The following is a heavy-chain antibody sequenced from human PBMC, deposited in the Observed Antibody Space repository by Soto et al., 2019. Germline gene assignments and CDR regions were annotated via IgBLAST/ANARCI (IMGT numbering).Heavy chain of an antibody. CDR1: GFIFSSYW. CDR3: ARGGPPTSNWFDP. J-gene: IGHJ5*02. D-gene: IGHD1-26*01. CDR2: MNEYGSER. Sequence: PGGSLRLSCSASGFIFSSYWMSWLRQAPGKGLEWVASMNEYGSERYYADSVKGRFTISRDNSKNTLYLQMNSLRAEDTAVYYCARGGPPTSNWFDPWGQGTLVTVSS. V-gene: IGHV3-7*02.